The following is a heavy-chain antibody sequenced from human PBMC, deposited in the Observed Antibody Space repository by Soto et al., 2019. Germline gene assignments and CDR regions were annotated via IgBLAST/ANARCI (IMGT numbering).Heavy chain of an antibody. V-gene: IGHV4-39*01. Sequence: SETLSLTCTVSGGSIDSSSYYWAWVRQPPGKGLEWIGSYYYSGNIYYDPSLKSRLNISVDTSKNQFSLKLSSVTAADTAVYYWARRGERKSSASGSVSLGDLYGMDVWGQGTTVTVSS. CDR1: GGSIDSSSYY. J-gene: IGHJ6*02. CDR2: YYYSGNI. D-gene: IGHD3-10*01. CDR3: ARRGERKSSASGSVSLGDLYGMDV.